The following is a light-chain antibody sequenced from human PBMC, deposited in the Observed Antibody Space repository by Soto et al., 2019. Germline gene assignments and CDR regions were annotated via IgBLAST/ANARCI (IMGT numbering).Light chain of an antibody. CDR1: SSDVGAYNL. CDR2: EGT. CDR3: CSYRSGGTFV. J-gene: IGLJ1*01. V-gene: IGLV2-14*02. Sequence: QSALTQPASVSGSPGQSITVSCTGTSSDVGAYNLVSWYQQHPGKAPRLIIYEGTKRPSGISHRFSGSKSDNTASLTISGLRAEDEAHYHCCSYRSGGTFVFGSGTKVTVL.